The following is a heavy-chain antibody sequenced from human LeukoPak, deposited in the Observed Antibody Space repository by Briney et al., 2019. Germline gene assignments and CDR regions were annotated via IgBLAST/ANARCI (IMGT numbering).Heavy chain of an antibody. CDR2: ISANNANT. Sequence: GASVKVSCKASGYTFTNYGITWVRQAPGQGLEWMGWISANNANTNYAQKFQGRVTMTTDTSTSTVYMELRSLRSDDTAIYYCARTDYDILTGARMDVWGKGTTVTVSS. CDR1: GYTFTNYG. CDR3: ARTDYDILTGARMDV. J-gene: IGHJ6*04. V-gene: IGHV1-18*04. D-gene: IGHD3-9*01.